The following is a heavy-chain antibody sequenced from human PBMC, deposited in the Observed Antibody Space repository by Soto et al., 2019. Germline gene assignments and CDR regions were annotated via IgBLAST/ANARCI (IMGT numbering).Heavy chain of an antibody. CDR1: GVTFRSYT. V-gene: IGHV1-69*02. CDR2: TIPVLGVT. Sequence: QVQLVQSGAEVKKPGSSVRVSCKASGVTFRSYTISWVRQAPGQGLEWMGRTIPVLGVTNYAPKFQGGLTIIADEKTSSVHMELGSLRSEVTATYDSRWLINGDSDVSDFWGKGTMVIVSS. CDR3: RWLINGDSDVSDF. J-gene: IGHJ3*01. D-gene: IGHD2-21*01.